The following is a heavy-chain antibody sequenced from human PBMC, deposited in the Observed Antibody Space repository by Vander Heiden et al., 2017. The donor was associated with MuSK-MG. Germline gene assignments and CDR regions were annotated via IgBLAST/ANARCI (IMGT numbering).Heavy chain of an antibody. Sequence: QLQLQESGPGLVKPSEILSLICSVSGGSITRSPYYWGWIRQPPGKGLEWIGTIYYSGSTYYNPSLQSRVTMSLDTSKNQFSLKLTSVTVSDKAVYYWASGHSRGILYWFDPWGQGTLVTVSS. J-gene: IGHJ5*02. CDR1: GGSITRSPYY. CDR2: IYYSGST. CDR3: ASGHSRGILYWFDP. D-gene: IGHD6-13*01. V-gene: IGHV4-39*01.